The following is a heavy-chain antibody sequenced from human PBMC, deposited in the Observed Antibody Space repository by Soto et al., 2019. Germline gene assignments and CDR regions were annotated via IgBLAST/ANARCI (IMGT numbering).Heavy chain of an antibody. V-gene: IGHV1-3*01. D-gene: IGHD2-15*01. J-gene: IGHJ6*02. Sequence: GASVKVSCKASGYTFTSYAMHWVRQAPGQRLEWMGWINAGNGNTNYAQKLQGRVIMTTDTSTSTAYMELRSLRSDDTAVYYCARDEYKGYCSGGSCYSAYYYYYGMDVWGQGTTVTVSS. CDR2: INAGNGNT. CDR1: GYTFTSYA. CDR3: ARDEYKGYCSGGSCYSAYYYYYGMDV.